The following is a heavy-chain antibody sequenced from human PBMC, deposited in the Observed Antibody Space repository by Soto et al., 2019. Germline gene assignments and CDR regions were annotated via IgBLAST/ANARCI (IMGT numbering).Heavy chain of an antibody. D-gene: IGHD1-1*01. CDR3: ARGRYGDY. J-gene: IGHJ4*02. CDR1: GYAFTTYG. Sequence: QVHLVQSGAEVKKPGASVKVSCKGSGYAFTTYGITWVRQAPGQGLEWMGWIRDHNGNTNYAQKLQGRVTVTRDTSTITAYMKLRSLRSYDTAVYYCARGRYGDYCGQGALVTVSS. V-gene: IGHV1-18*01. CDR2: IRDHNGNT.